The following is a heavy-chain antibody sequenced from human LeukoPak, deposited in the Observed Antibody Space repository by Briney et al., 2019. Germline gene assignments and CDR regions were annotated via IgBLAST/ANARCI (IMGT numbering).Heavy chain of an antibody. J-gene: IGHJ4*02. CDR3: ARGHHVLEMATIVPVFDY. CDR1: GYTFTSYA. Sequence: ASVKVSCKASGYTFTSYAMHWVRQAPGQRLEWMGWINAGNGNTKYSQKFQGRVTITRDTSATTAYMELSSLRSEDTAVYYCARGHHVLEMATIVPVFDYWGQGTLVTVSS. V-gene: IGHV1-3*01. CDR2: INAGNGNT. D-gene: IGHD5-24*01.